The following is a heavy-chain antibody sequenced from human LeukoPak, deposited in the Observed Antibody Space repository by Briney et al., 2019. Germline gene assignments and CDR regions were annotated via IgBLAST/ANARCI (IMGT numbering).Heavy chain of an antibody. D-gene: IGHD3-22*01. Sequence: AGSLRLSCAASGFTFSSYAMSWVRQAPGKGLEWVSAISGSGGSTYYADSVKGRFTISRDNSKNTLYLQMNSLRAEDTAVYYCAKGPPHYYYDSSGYAFDYWGQGTLVTVSS. CDR2: ISGSGGST. J-gene: IGHJ4*02. CDR1: GFTFSSYA. V-gene: IGHV3-23*01. CDR3: AKGPPHYYYDSSGYAFDY.